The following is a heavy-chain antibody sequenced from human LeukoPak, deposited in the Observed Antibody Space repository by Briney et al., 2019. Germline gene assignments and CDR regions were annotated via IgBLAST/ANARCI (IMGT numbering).Heavy chain of an antibody. CDR2: ISGYNGNT. J-gene: IGHJ4*02. V-gene: IGHV1-18*01. Sequence: ASVKVSCKASGYTFTSYGITWVRQAPGQGLEWMGWISGYNGNTNYAQKFQGRVTMTTDTSTSTVYMELRSLRSDDAAVYYCARDDNYGSGQPDDWGQGTLVTVSS. CDR1: GYTFTSYG. D-gene: IGHD3-10*01. CDR3: ARDDNYGSGQPDD.